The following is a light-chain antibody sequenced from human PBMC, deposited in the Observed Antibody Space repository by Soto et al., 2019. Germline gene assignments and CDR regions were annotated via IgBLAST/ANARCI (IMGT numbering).Light chain of an antibody. V-gene: IGKV3-15*01. CDR2: GAS. CDR3: QQYNNWPWT. Sequence: IVINQSPATLSVSPGERATLSCRASQSVSSNLAWYQQKPGQAPRLLIYGASTKATGIPARFSGSGSGTEFTLTISSLQSEDFAVYYCQQYNNWPWTFGQGTKVDI. J-gene: IGKJ1*01. CDR1: QSVSSN.